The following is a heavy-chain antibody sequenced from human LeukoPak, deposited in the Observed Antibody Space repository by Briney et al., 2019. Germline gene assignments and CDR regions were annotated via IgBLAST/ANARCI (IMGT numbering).Heavy chain of an antibody. V-gene: IGHV4-59*08. CDR1: GGSISSYY. Sequence: SETLSLTCTVSGGSISSYYWSWIRQPPGKGLEGIGYIYYSGSTNYNPSLKSRVTISVDTSKNQFSLKLSSVTAADTAVYYCARFIAVAGTTRNYYYYGMDVWGQGTTVTVSS. CDR2: IYYSGST. J-gene: IGHJ6*02. D-gene: IGHD6-19*01. CDR3: ARFIAVAGTTRNYYYYGMDV.